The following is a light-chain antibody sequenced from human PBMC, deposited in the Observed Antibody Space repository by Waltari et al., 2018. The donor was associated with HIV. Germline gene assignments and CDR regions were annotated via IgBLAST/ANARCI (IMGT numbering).Light chain of an antibody. Sequence: SSELTQDPAVSVPLGQTVRSTCHGVRRRSYYAIWYQQKPGQAPVLVIYNNNTRPSAIPDRFSGSSSGNTASLTITGAQAEDEADYYCNSRDSSGKHHWVFGGGTKLTVL. CDR2: NNN. CDR3: NSRDSSGKHHWV. J-gene: IGLJ3*02. V-gene: IGLV3-19*01. CDR1: RRRSYY.